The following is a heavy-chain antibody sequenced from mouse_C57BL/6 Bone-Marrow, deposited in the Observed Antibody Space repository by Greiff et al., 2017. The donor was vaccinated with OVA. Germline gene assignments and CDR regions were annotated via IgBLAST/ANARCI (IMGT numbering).Heavy chain of an antibody. D-gene: IGHD2-5*01. Sequence: VQLQQSGAELVRPGASVTLSCKASGYTFTDYEMHWVKQTPVHGLEWIGAIDPATGGTAYNQKFKGKAILTADKSSSTAYMELRSLTSEDSAVYYCTGGYSNYYAMDYWGQGTSVTVSS. J-gene: IGHJ4*01. CDR1: GYTFTDYE. CDR3: TGGYSNYYAMDY. V-gene: IGHV1-15*01. CDR2: IDPATGGT.